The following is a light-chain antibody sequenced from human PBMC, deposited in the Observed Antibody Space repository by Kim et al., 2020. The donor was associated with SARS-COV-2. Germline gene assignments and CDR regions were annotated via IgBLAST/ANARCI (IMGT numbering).Light chain of an antibody. V-gene: IGKV1-NL1*01. CDR3: QQFGT. J-gene: IGKJ2*02. Sequence: PSSLSAPVGDTVPITCRASQGNSNTLAWYQQKPGKAPKLLLFAASRLESGVPSRFSGRGSGTDYTLTISSLQPEDFATYYCQQFGTFGQGTKLEI. CDR2: AAS. CDR1: QGNSNT.